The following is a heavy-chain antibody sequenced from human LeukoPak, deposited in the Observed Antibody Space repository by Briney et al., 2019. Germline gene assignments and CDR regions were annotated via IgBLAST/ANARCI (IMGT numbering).Heavy chain of an antibody. CDR1: GFTFSSYG. CDR3: ARDRVLYFYYGMDV. J-gene: IGHJ6*02. Sequence: PGGSLRLSCAASGFTFSSYGMHWVRQAPGKGLEWVAVVSYDGSSENYADSVKGRFTISRDNSKNTLYLQMNSLRAEDTAVYYCARDRVLYFYYGMDVWGQGTTVTVSS. V-gene: IGHV3-30*03. CDR2: VSYDGSSE. D-gene: IGHD2-21*01.